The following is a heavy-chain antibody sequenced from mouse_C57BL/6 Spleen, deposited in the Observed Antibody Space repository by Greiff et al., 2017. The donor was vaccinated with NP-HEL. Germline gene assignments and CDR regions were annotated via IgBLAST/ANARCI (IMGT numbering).Heavy chain of an antibody. Sequence: VQLQQPGAELVRPGSSVKLSCKASGYTFTSYWMHWVKQRPIQGLEWIGNIDPSDSETHYNQKFKDKATLTVDKSSSTAYMQLSSLTSEDSAVYYCARYRAPYYAMDYWGQGTSVTVSS. CDR3: ARYRAPYYAMDY. CDR2: IDPSDSET. CDR1: GYTFTSYW. J-gene: IGHJ4*01. V-gene: IGHV1-52*01. D-gene: IGHD6-1*01.